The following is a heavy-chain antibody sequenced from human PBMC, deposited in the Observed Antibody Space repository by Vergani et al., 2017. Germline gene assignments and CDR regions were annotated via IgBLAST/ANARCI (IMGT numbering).Heavy chain of an antibody. CDR2: IWYDGSNK. CDR1: GFTFSSYG. D-gene: IGHD3-10*01. CDR3: ARDLLITMVRGVKHCYGMDV. V-gene: IGHV3-33*01. Sequence: VQLVESGGGVVQPGRSLRLSCAASGFTFSSYGMHWVRQAPGKGLEWVAVIWYDGSNKYYADSVKGRFTISRDNSKNTLYLQMNSLRAEDTAVYYCARDLLITMVRGVKHCYGMDVWGQGTTVTVSS. J-gene: IGHJ6*02.